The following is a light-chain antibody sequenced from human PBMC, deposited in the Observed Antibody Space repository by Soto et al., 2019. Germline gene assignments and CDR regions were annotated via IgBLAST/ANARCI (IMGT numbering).Light chain of an antibody. Sequence: EIVLTQSPGILSLSPGEGASRSCGASQRISSSSLAWYQQKPGQAPRLLIYGASSRATGIPERFSGTGSETDFTLTISSLEPEDFAVYYCQQYDNSPITFGPGTRLEI. CDR3: QQYDNSPIT. CDR2: GAS. V-gene: IGKV3-20*01. CDR1: QRISSSS. J-gene: IGKJ5*01.